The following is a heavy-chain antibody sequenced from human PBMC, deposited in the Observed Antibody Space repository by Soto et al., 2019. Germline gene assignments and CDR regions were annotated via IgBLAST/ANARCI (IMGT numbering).Heavy chain of an antibody. J-gene: IGHJ4*02. Sequence: ASVKVSCKASGYTFTGYYMHWVRQAPGQGLEWMGWINPNSGGTNYAQKFQGRVTMTRDTSISTAYMELSRLRSDDTAIYYCAKAEKISAVAGYLENWGQGTQVTVSS. D-gene: IGHD6-19*01. CDR3: AKAEKISAVAGYLEN. CDR2: INPNSGGT. V-gene: IGHV1-2*02. CDR1: GYTFTGYY.